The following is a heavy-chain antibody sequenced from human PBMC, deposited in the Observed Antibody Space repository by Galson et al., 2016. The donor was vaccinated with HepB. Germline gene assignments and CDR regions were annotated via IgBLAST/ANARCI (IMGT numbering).Heavy chain of an antibody. V-gene: IGHV3-33*01. CDR1: GFTFSSYG. J-gene: IGHJ4*02. CDR2: VWHDGSNK. Sequence: SLRLSCAASGFTFSSYGMHWVRQAPGKGLEWVAAVWHDGSNKYYGDSVKGRFSVSRDNSDNTVFLQMNSLRAEDTAIYYCARESKGLDYWGQGTLVTVSS. D-gene: IGHD5/OR15-5a*01. CDR3: ARESKGLDY.